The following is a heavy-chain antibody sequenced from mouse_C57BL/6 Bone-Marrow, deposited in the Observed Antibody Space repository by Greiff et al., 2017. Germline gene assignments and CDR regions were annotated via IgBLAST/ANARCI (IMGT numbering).Heavy chain of an antibody. D-gene: IGHD2-12*01. V-gene: IGHV14-4*01. J-gene: IGHJ3*01. CDR2: IDPENGDT. CDR1: GFNIKDDY. Sequence: EVQLQQSGAELVRPGASVKLSCTASGFNIKDDYMHWVKQRPEQGLEWIGWIDPENGDTEYASKFQGKATITAATSSNTAYLQLSSLTSEDTAVYYCTYSLAWFAYWGQGTLVTVSA. CDR3: TYSLAWFAY.